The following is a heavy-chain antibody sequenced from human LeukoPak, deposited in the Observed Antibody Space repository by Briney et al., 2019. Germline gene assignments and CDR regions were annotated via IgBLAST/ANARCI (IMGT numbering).Heavy chain of an antibody. V-gene: IGHV3-48*03. D-gene: IGHD3-16*01. CDR2: ISGSGTTM. CDR3: ARGLRKGRYFDY. CDR1: GFTFSDYE. Sequence: GGSLRLSCAASGFTFSDYEMYWLRQAPGKGLEWVSYISGSGTTMYYADSVRGRFTISRDNAENSLYLQTNSLRAEDTAIYYCARGLRKGRYFDYWGQGTLVTVSS. J-gene: IGHJ4*02.